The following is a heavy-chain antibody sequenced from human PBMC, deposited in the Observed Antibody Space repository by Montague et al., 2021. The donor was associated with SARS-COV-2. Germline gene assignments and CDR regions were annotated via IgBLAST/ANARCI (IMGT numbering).Heavy chain of an antibody. V-gene: IGHV4-61*02. D-gene: IGHD3-3*01. J-gene: IGHJ5*02. Sequence: TLSLTCTVSGGSIRSGIYYWSWIRQPAGKGLEWIGRIYTSGSTNYNPSLNSRATISVDTSKNQFSLKLSSVTAADTAVYYCARGTTVSSSGYYTGWLDPWGQGTLVTVSS. CDR3: ARGTTVSSSGYYTGWLDP. CDR2: IYTSGST. CDR1: GGSIRSGIYY.